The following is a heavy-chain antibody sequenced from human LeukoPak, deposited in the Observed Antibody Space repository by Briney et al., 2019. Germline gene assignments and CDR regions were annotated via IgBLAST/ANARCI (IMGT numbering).Heavy chain of an antibody. D-gene: IGHD1-14*01. Sequence: PWGVLRLSCAASGFTFSSYWMHWVRQAPGKGPVWVSRINSDGSSTNYADSVKGRFTISRDNAKNTLYLQMDRLRAEDTAVYYCARVRYCDYWGQGTLVTVSS. J-gene: IGHJ4*02. V-gene: IGHV3-74*01. CDR2: INSDGSST. CDR3: ARVRYCDY. CDR1: GFTFSSYW.